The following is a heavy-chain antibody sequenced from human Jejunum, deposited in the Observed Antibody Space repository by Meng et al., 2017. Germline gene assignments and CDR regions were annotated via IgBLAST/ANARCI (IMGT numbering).Heavy chain of an antibody. D-gene: IGHD2-15*01. Sequence: DVQLVESGGGPVKPGGSLRLSCAGSGFSFSSYSMHWIRQASGKGLEWVSSISSTSSYADSVKGRFTISRDNAENSLYLQMNSLRAEDTAVYYCARGRVVVVGTPSDYWGQGTLVTVSS. CDR3: ARGRVVVVGTPSDY. J-gene: IGHJ4*02. V-gene: IGHV3-21*01. CDR1: GFSFSSYS. CDR2: ISSTSS.